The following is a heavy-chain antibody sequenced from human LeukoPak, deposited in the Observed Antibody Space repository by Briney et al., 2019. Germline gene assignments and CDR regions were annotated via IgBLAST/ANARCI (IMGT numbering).Heavy chain of an antibody. CDR1: GYTFTSYD. CDR2: MNPNNGNT. CDR3: ARGNTKWELTLRY. J-gene: IGHJ4*02. Sequence: EASVKVSCKASGYTFTSYDIIWVRQATGQGLEWLGWMNPNNGNTGYAQKFQGRVTMTRNTSISTAYMELSSLRSEDTAVYYCARGNTKWELTLRYWGQGTLVTVSS. D-gene: IGHD1-26*01. V-gene: IGHV1-8*01.